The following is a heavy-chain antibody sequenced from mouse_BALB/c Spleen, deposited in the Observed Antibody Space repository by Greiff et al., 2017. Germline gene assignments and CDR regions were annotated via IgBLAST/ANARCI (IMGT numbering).Heavy chain of an antibody. CDR1: GYTFTSYW. Sequence: QVQLKQSGAELARPGASVKLSCKASGYTFTSYWTQWVKQRPGQGLEWIGAIYPGDGDTRYTQKFKGKATLTADKSSSTAYMQLSSLASEDSAVYYCARDYGKDYWGQGTTLTVSS. D-gene: IGHD1-1*01. V-gene: IGHV1-87*01. CDR2: IYPGDGDT. CDR3: ARDYGKDY. J-gene: IGHJ2*01.